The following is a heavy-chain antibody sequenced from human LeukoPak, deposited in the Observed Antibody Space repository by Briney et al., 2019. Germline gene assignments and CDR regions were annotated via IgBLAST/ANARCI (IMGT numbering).Heavy chain of an antibody. CDR2: ISGSGGST. CDR3: AKLLSGYDYVWGSLDY. J-gene: IGHJ4*02. V-gene: IGHV3-23*01. CDR1: GFTFSSYA. D-gene: IGHD3-16*01. Sequence: PGGSLRLSCAASGFTFSSYAMSWVRQAPGKGLEWVSAISGSGGSTYYADSVKGGFTISRDNSKNTPYLQMNSLRAEDTAVYCCAKLLSGYDYVWGSLDYWGQGTLVTVSS.